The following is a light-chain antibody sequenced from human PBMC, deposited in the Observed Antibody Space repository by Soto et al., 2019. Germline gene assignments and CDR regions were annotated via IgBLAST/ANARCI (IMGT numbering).Light chain of an antibody. Sequence: EIVMTQSPATLSVSPGERVTLSCRASQSVSSSLAWYQQKPGQAPRLLIYGASTRATGIPARFSGGGPGTEFTLTINSLQSEDFAVYYCQQYDNWPPTFGGGTKVEIK. J-gene: IGKJ4*01. CDR1: QSVSSS. CDR2: GAS. V-gene: IGKV3-15*01. CDR3: QQYDNWPPT.